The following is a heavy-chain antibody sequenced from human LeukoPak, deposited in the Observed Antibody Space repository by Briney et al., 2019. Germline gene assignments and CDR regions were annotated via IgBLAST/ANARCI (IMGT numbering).Heavy chain of an antibody. CDR1: GFTFSSYA. D-gene: IGHD2-15*01. CDR2: ISYDGSNK. CDR3: ARDGAFCSGGSCIYYYYYYGMDV. Sequence: GRSLRLSCAASGFTFSSYAMPWVRQAPGKGLEWVAVISYDGSNKYYADSVKGRFTISRDNSKNTLHLQMNSLRAEDTAVYYCARDGAFCSGGSCIYYYYYYGMDVWGQGTTVTVSS. V-gene: IGHV3-30-3*01. J-gene: IGHJ6*02.